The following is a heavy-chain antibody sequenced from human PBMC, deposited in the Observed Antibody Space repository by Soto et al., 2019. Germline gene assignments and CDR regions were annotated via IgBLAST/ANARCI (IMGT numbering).Heavy chain of an antibody. CDR2: IYYSGST. V-gene: IGHV4-61*01. J-gene: IGHJ4*02. CDR3: ARVRSSGYYGLLDY. Sequence: KPSETLSLTCAVSGGSVSNSSFYWSWIRQPQGERLEWIGNIYYSGSTNYNPSLKSRVTISVHTSKNQFSLKLTSVTAADTAVYYCARVRSSGYYGLLDYWGQGTLVTVSS. D-gene: IGHD3-22*01. CDR1: GGSVSNSSFY.